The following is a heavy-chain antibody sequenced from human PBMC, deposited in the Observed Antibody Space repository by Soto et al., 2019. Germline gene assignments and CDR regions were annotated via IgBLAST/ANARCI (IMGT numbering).Heavy chain of an antibody. CDR3: ATWHEREHAYDV. CDR1: GLTISGKKY. D-gene: IGHD1-1*01. CDR2: LYDVDGS. J-gene: IGHJ3*01. V-gene: IGHV3-53*01. Sequence: GGSLRLSCAAFGLTISGKKYVAWVRQAPGKGLEWVSGLYDVDGSFYADSVRGRFTTSSDSSKTTVYLQMNDLRPDDTAVYYCATWHEREHAYDVWGQGTTVTVS.